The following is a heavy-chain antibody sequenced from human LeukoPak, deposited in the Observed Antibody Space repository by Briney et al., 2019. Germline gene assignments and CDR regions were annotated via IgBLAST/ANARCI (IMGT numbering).Heavy chain of an antibody. CDR1: GGSISGYY. D-gene: IGHD3-10*01. V-gene: IGHV4-59*01. Sequence: PSETLSLTCTVSGGSISGYYWSWIRQPPGRGLEWIGYLYYSGSTNYNPSLKSRVTISVDTSKNQFSLKLSSVTAADTAVYYCARGEDSAYGSGSYLSWGQGTLVTVSS. CDR2: LYYSGST. J-gene: IGHJ5*02. CDR3: ARGEDSAYGSGSYLS.